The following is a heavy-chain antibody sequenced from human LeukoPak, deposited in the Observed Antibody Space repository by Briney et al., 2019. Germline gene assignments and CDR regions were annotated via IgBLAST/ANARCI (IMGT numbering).Heavy chain of an antibody. D-gene: IGHD1-26*01. J-gene: IGHJ4*02. CDR1: GFTFSSYS. CDR2: ISSSSSYI. Sequence: PGGSLRLSCAAPGFTFSSYSMNWVRQAPGKGLEWVSSISSSSSYIYYADSVKGRFTISRDNAKNSLYLQMNSLRAEDTAVYYCARDSGSPKGSCAYWGQGTLVTVSS. V-gene: IGHV3-21*01. CDR3: ARDSGSPKGSCAY.